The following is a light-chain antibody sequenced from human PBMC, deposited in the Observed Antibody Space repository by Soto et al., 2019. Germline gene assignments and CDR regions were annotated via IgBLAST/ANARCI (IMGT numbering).Light chain of an antibody. CDR1: RTVDGNY. CDR3: QQYNNWPPGT. Sequence: PGERSTLSCRASRTVDGNYLAWYQQKPGQAPRLLIYGASTRATGIPARFSGSGSGTEFTLTISSLQSEDFAVYYCQQYNNWPPGTFGQGTKVDIK. J-gene: IGKJ1*01. V-gene: IGKV3-15*01. CDR2: GAS.